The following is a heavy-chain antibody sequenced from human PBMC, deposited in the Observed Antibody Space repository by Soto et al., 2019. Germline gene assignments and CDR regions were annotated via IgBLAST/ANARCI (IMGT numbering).Heavy chain of an antibody. V-gene: IGHV1-18*04. D-gene: IGHD3-22*01. CDR3: ARYQNFFERRGYYEQ. J-gene: IGHJ4*02. CDR1: GYTFVSYG. CDR2: ISPYNGNT. Sequence: QIQLVQSAAEVKKPGASVKVSCKTSGYTFVSYGISWVRQAPGQGLEWMGWISPYNGNTNFAQRLRGRITLTTDTSTDIVYMDLGSLKSDYKAVYYCARYQNFFERRGYYEQWGQGTLFTVSS.